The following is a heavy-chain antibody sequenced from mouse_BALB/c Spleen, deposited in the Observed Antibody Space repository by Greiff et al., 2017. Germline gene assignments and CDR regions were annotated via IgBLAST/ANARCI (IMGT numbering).Heavy chain of an antibody. CDR3: ARWGIYYDYDGFAY. Sequence: DVQLQESGAELVKPGASVKLSCTASGFNIKDTYMHWVKQRPEQGLEWIGRIDPANGNTKYDPKFQGKATITADTSSNTAYLQLSSLTSEDTAVYYCARWGIYYDYDGFAYWGQGTLVTVSA. V-gene: IGHV14-3*02. J-gene: IGHJ3*01. CDR2: IDPANGNT. CDR1: GFNIKDTY. D-gene: IGHD2-4*01.